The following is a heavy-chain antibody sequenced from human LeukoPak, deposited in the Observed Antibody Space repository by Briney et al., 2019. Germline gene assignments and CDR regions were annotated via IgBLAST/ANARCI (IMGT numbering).Heavy chain of an antibody. D-gene: IGHD3-10*01. V-gene: IGHV4-4*07. CDR2: IYTSGST. CDR3: ARVTGTSGRYYFDF. Sequence: PSETLSLTCTVSGGSISSYYWSWIRQPAGKGLEWIGRIYTSGSTNYNPSLKSRVTMSVDTSKNQFSLRLTSVTAADTAVYYCARVTGTSGRYYFDFWGQGTLVTVSS. CDR1: GGSISSYY. J-gene: IGHJ4*02.